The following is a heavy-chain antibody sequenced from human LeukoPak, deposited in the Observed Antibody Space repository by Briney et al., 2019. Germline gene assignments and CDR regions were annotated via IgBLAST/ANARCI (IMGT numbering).Heavy chain of an antibody. CDR3: ARGKYDILPGYYY. D-gene: IGHD3-9*01. V-gene: IGHV3-48*01. J-gene: IGHJ4*02. Sequence: GGSLRLSCAASGFTFSSYSMNWVRQAPGKGLEWVSYISSSSSTIYYADSVKGRFAISRDNAKNSLYLQMNSLRAEDTAVYYCARGKYDILPGYYYWGQGTLVTVSS. CDR2: ISSSSSTI. CDR1: GFTFSSYS.